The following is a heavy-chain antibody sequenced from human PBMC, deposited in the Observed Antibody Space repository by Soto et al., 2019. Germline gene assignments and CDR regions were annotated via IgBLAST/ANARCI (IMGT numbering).Heavy chain of an antibody. J-gene: IGHJ5*02. Sequence: QVQLQQWGAGLLKPSETLSLTCAVYGGSFSGYYWSWIRQPPGKGLEWIGEINHSGSTNYNPCLKSRVTISVDTSKNQFSLKLSSVTAADTAVYYCARRDYGSNSSFDPWGQGTLVTVSS. V-gene: IGHV4-34*01. D-gene: IGHD4-17*01. CDR1: GGSFSGYY. CDR3: ARRDYGSNSSFDP. CDR2: INHSGST.